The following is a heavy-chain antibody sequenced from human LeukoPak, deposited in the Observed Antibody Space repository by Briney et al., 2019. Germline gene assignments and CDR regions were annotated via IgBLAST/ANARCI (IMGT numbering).Heavy chain of an antibody. CDR2: ISYDGSNK. D-gene: IGHD6-6*01. J-gene: IGHJ6*02. Sequence: AGGSLRLSCAASGFTFSSYAMHWVRQAPGKGLEWVAVISYDGSNKYYADSVKGRFTISRDNSKNTLYLQMNSPRAEDTAVYYCAMGAARPSSPTHKHNLWVMDVWGQGTTVTVSS. CDR3: AMGAARPSSPTHKHNLWVMDV. CDR1: GFTFSSYA. V-gene: IGHV3-30-3*01.